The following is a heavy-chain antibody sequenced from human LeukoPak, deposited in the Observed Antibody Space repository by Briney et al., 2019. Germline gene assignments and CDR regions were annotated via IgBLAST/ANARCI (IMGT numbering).Heavy chain of an antibody. CDR3: ASRSGSFSDALDI. CDR1: GGSISIGRYY. V-gene: IGHV4-39*01. J-gene: IGHJ3*02. D-gene: IGHD3-10*01. Sequence: SETLSLTCTVSGGSISIGRYYWGWIRQPPGKGLEWIGSIYYSGTTYYNLSVRGRVTISVDTSKNQVSLKLTSVTAADTAVYYCASRSGSFSDALDIWGQGTLVTVSS. CDR2: IYYSGTT.